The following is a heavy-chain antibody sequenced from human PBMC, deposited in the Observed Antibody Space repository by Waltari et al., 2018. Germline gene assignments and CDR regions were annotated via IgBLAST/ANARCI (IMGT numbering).Heavy chain of an antibody. Sequence: EVQLVESGGGLVQPGGSLRLSCEAFGFSSEWMDWVRQAPGKGLPWVANINENGVEKYYVGSVKGRFTISRDNAKKLVYLEMNSLRAEDTAIYYCSKRLEIWGRGTMVAVSS. V-gene: IGHV3-7*01. CDR2: INENGVEK. CDR3: SKRLEI. J-gene: IGHJ3*02. CDR1: GFSSEW.